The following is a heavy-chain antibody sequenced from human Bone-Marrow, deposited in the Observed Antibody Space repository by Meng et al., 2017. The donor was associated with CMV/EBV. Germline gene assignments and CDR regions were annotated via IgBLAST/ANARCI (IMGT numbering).Heavy chain of an antibody. CDR3: ARDSAYYDFWSTQWAY. CDR1: GFTFSSYA. V-gene: IGHV3-30*04. J-gene: IGHJ4*02. Sequence: GGSLRLSCAASGFTFSSYAMHWVRQAPGKGLEWVAAISYDGSNKYYADSVKGRFTISRDNSKNTLYLQMNSLRAEDTAVYYCARDSAYYDFWSTQWAYWGQRALVTVYS. CDR2: ISYDGSNK. D-gene: IGHD3-3*01.